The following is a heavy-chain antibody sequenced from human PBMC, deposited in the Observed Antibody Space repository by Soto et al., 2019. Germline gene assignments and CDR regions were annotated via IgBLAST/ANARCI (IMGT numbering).Heavy chain of an antibody. CDR3: ARETVTRYSYGMYNWFDP. V-gene: IGHV4-59*01. CDR2: IYYSGST. CDR1: GGSISSYY. Sequence: SETLSLTCTVSGGSISSYYYCWIRQPPRKGQEWIGYIYYSGSTNYNPSLKSRVTISVDTSKNQFSLKLSSVTAADTAVYYCARETVTRYSYGMYNWFDPWGQGTLVTVSS. D-gene: IGHD5-18*01. J-gene: IGHJ5*02.